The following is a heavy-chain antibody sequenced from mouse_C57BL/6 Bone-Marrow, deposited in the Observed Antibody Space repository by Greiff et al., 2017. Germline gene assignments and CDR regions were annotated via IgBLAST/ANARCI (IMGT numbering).Heavy chain of an antibody. Sequence: QVQLQQPGAELVKPGASVKMSCKASGYTFTSYWITWVKQRPGQGLEWIGDIYPTSGRTNYNEKFKSKAILTVDTSSNTAYMQPRRLTSEDSAVFYLARSGPLGQCFDYWGQGTTLTVSS. J-gene: IGHJ2*01. V-gene: IGHV1-55*01. CDR3: ARSGPLGQCFDY. CDR2: IYPTSGRT. CDR1: GYTFTSYW. D-gene: IGHD4-1*01.